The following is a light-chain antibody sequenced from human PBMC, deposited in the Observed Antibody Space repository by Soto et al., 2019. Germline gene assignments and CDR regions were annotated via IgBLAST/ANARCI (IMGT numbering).Light chain of an antibody. V-gene: IGLV2-8*01. J-gene: IGLJ1*01. CDR3: RSYAGSNNFV. Sequence: QSLLTQPASASGSPGQSCTISCTGTISDVGGYNYVSWYQQHPGKAPKLMIYEVSKRPSGVPDRFSGSKSGNTASLTVSGLQAEDEADYYCRSYAGSNNFVFGTGTKVTVL. CDR2: EVS. CDR1: ISDVGGYNY.